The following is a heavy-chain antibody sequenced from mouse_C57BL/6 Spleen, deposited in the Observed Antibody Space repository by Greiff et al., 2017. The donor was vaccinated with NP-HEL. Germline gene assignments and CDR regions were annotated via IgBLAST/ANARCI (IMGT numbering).Heavy chain of an antibody. Sequence: VQLKESVAELVRPGASVKLSCTASGFNIKNTSMHWVKQRPEQGLEWIGRIDPANGNTKYAPKFQGKAPLTADTSSNTAYLQLSSLTSEDTAIYYGARSPFITTVVAYYYAMDYWGQGTSVTVSS. CDR3: ARSPFITTVVAYYYAMDY. V-gene: IGHV14-3*01. CDR1: GFNIKNTS. J-gene: IGHJ4*01. D-gene: IGHD1-1*01. CDR2: IDPANGNT.